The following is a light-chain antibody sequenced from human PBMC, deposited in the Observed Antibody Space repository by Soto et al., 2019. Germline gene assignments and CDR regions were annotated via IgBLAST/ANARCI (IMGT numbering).Light chain of an antibody. CDR1: QGISNY. V-gene: IGKV1-27*01. Sequence: DIQMTQSPSSLSASVGDRVTITCRASQGISNYLAWYQQKPGKVPKLLIYAASTLQSGVPSRFSGSGSGTDFTLTISRLQPEDVAKYYCQKYSSAPPWTFGQGTKVEIK. J-gene: IGKJ1*01. CDR2: AAS. CDR3: QKYSSAPPWT.